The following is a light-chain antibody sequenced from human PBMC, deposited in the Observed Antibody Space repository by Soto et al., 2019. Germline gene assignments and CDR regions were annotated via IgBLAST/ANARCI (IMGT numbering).Light chain of an antibody. J-gene: IGKJ2*01. CDR2: AAS. CDR1: QSISNY. CDR3: QQSYSTLYT. V-gene: IGKV1-39*01. Sequence: DIQMTQSPSSLSASVGDRVTITCRASQSISNYLNWYQQKPGKAPKLLIYAASSLQSGVPSRFSGIGSVTYFTLTISSLQPEDFAIYYCQQSYSTLYTFGQGTKLEIK.